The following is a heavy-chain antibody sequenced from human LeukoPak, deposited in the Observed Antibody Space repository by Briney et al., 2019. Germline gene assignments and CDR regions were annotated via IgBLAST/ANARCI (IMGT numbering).Heavy chain of an antibody. J-gene: IGHJ4*02. CDR1: GFTFSDYY. Sequence: GGSLRLSCAASGFTFSDYYMSWIRQAPGKGLEWVSYISSSGSTIYYADYVKGRFTISRGNAKNSLYLQMNSLRAEDTAVYYCARPPSRDFWSGYLIDWGQGTLVTVSS. CDR3: ARPPSRDFWSGYLID. V-gene: IGHV3-11*01. D-gene: IGHD3-3*01. CDR2: ISSSGSTI.